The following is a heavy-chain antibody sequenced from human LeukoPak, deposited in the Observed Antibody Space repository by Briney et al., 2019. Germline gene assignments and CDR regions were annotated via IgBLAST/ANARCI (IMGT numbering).Heavy chain of an antibody. J-gene: IGHJ6*02. CDR2: INHSGST. V-gene: IGHV4-34*01. CDR3: ARARSGYSYGYYYYYGMDV. Sequence: PSETLSLTCAVYGGSFSGYYWSWIRQPPGKGREWIGEINHSGSTNYNPSLKSRVTISVDTSKNQFSLKLSSVTAADTAVYYCARARSGYSYGYYYYYGMDVWGQGTTVTVSS. D-gene: IGHD5-18*01. CDR1: GGSFSGYY.